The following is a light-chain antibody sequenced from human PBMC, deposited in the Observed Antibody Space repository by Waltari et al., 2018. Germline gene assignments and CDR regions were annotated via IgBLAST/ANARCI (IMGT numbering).Light chain of an antibody. Sequence: QSALTQPASVSGSPGQSITISCTGTSSDLGGYNFVSWYQQHPGKAPKVLIYEGTKRPSGISNRFSGSKSSNTASLTISGLQAEDEADYYCCSYAGRITFVVFGGGTKLTVL. CDR2: EGT. V-gene: IGLV2-23*01. CDR3: CSYAGRITFVV. CDR1: SSDLGGYNF. J-gene: IGLJ2*01.